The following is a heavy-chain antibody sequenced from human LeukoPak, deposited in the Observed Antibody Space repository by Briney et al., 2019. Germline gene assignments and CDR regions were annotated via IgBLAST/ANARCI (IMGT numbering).Heavy chain of an antibody. J-gene: IGHJ4*02. V-gene: IGHV3-23*01. CDR2: ISARGDDI. D-gene: IGHD3-3*01. CDR3: APSVLSSFDY. Sequence: GGSLRLSCAASGFTFSSYPMTWVRQAPGKGLEWVSSISARGDDIYYGDSVKGRVTISRDNSKNTLYLQVNSLRAEDTVVYYCAPSVLSSFDYWGQGTLVIVSS. CDR1: GFTFSSYP.